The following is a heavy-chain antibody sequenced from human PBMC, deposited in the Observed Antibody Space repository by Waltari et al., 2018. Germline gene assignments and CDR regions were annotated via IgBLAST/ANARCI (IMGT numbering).Heavy chain of an antibody. Sequence: QVQLVESGGGVVQPGRSLRPSCPASESTFSSSAMHWVRRAPGKGLEWVAVISYNGRNIYYVDSVKGRFTISRDNSKKMLYLQMNSLRAEDTAVYYCARDYCDRTNCHGMDVWGQGTTVTVSS. J-gene: IGHJ6*02. D-gene: IGHD3-22*01. CDR1: ESTFSSSA. V-gene: IGHV3-30*04. CDR3: ARDYCDRTNCHGMDV. CDR2: ISYNGRNI.